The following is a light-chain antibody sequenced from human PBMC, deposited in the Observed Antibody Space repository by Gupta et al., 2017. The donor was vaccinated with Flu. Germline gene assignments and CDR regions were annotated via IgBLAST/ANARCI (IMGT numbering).Light chain of an antibody. Sequence: SSELTQDPAVSVALGQTVRSTCQGDSLRRYYASGYQQKPGQAPVFVIYDKHNRPAVIPSRSSGNSAGYTGSSTITGAQAEEEADYYCNSRDNSGNRSVGGGTKLTVL. CDR2: DKH. CDR3: NSRDNSGNRS. J-gene: IGLJ2*01. CDR1: SLRRYY. V-gene: IGLV3-19*01.